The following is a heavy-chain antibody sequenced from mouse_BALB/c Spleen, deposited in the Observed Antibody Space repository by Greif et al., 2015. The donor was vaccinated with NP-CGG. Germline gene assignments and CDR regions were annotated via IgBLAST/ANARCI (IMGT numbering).Heavy chain of an antibody. CDR2: INPSNGGT. D-gene: IGHD2-3*01. Sequence: QVQLKESGAELVKPGASVKLSCKASGYTFTSYFMYWVKQRPGQGLEWIGEINPSNGGTNFNEKFKSKATLTVDKSSSTAYMQLSSLTSEDSAVYYGTRSDGYYWYFDVWGAGTTVTVSS. J-gene: IGHJ1*01. V-gene: IGHV1S81*02. CDR1: GYTFTSYF. CDR3: TRSDGYYWYFDV.